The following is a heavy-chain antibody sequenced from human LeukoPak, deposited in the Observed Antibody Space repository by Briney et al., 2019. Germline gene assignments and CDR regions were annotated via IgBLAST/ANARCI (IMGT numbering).Heavy chain of an antibody. CDR3: ARGHGSGEDSAFDI. V-gene: IGHV1-69*13. CDR1: GGTFSSYA. D-gene: IGHD3-10*01. Sequence: ASVKVSCKASGGTFSSYAISWVRQAPGQGLEWMGGIIPIFGTANYAQKFQGRVTITADESTSTAYMELSSLRSEDTAVYYCARGHGSGEDSAFDIWGQGTMVTVSS. J-gene: IGHJ3*02. CDR2: IIPIFGTA.